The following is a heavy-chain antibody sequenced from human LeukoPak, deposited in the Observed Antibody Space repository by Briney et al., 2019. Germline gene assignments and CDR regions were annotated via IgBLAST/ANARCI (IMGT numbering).Heavy chain of an antibody. Sequence: SETLSLTCAVSDGSISSHYWNWIRQPAGKGLEWIGRIHSSGSTNYNPSLKSRVNMSVDTSKKQFSLTLSSVTAADTAVYYCATSIVTAGWLEGAFDMWGQGTMVTVSS. D-gene: IGHD6-13*01. J-gene: IGHJ3*02. V-gene: IGHV4-4*07. CDR1: DGSISSHY. CDR2: IHSSGST. CDR3: ATSIVTAGWLEGAFDM.